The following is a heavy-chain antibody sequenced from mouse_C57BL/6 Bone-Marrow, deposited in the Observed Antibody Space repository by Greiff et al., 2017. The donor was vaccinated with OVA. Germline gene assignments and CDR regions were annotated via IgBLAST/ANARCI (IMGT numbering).Heavy chain of an antibody. Sequence: EVQLQESGPGLVKPSQSLSLTCSVTGYSITSGYYWNWIRQFPGNKLEWMGYISYDGSNNYNPSLKNRISITRDTSKNQFFLTLNSVTTEDTATYYCARNFFAMDYWGQGTSVTVSS. V-gene: IGHV3-6*01. CDR1: GYSITSGYY. CDR3: ARNFFAMDY. CDR2: ISYDGSN. J-gene: IGHJ4*01.